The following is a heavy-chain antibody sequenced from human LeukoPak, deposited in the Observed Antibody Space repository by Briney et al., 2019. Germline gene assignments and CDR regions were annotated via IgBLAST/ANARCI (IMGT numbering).Heavy chain of an antibody. CDR2: ISYDGSNK. D-gene: IGHD2-2*01. Sequence: GGSLRLSCAASGFTFSSYGMHWVRQAPGKGLEWVAVISYDGSNKYYADFVKGRFTISRDNSKNTLYLQMNSLRAEDTGVYYCAKDLYQAIWDACDLWGQGTMVTVSS. CDR3: AKDLYQAIWDACDL. CDR1: GFTFSSYG. J-gene: IGHJ3*01. V-gene: IGHV3-30*18.